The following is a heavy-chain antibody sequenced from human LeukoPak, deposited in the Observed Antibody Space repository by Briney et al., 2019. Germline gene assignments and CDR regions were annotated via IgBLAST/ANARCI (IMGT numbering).Heavy chain of an antibody. Sequence: GGSLRFSCAASGFSFSSSWMHWVRQGPGKGLVWVSRIKSDGTNAYYADSVKGRFTISRDNARNTLYLQMNSLRAEDTAVYYCLRDTLYDSGSYPYYQHWGQGTLVTVSS. CDR3: LRDTLYDSGSYPYYQH. CDR1: GFSFSSSW. CDR2: IKSDGTNA. V-gene: IGHV3-74*01. D-gene: IGHD3-10*01. J-gene: IGHJ1*01.